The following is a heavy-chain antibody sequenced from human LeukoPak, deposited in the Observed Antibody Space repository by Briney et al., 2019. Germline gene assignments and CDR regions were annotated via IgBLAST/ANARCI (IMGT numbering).Heavy chain of an antibody. J-gene: IGHJ5*02. CDR1: GGSISLHY. D-gene: IGHD3-22*01. V-gene: IGHV4-59*11. CDR2: IYYSGST. CDR3: ARGSGYQNNWFDP. Sequence: SETLSLTCTVSGGSISLHYWSWIRQPPGKGPECIGYIYYSGSTNCNPSLRSRVTISVDTSKNQFSLKLSPVTAADTAVYYCARGSGYQNNWFDPWGQGTLVTVSS.